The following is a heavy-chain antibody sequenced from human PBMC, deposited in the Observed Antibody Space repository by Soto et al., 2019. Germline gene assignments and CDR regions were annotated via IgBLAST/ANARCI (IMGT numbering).Heavy chain of an antibody. CDR3: ARDGCGGDGPFDY. V-gene: IGHV3-33*01. J-gene: IGHJ4*02. Sequence: QVQLVESGGGVVQPGGSLRLSCTASGFSFRSYGMHWVRQAPGKGLEWVAVIWYDGSNKYSADSVKGRFTISRDNSKKTLYLQMSSLRAEDTAVYYCARDGCGGDGPFDYWGQGTLVTVSS. CDR2: IWYDGSNK. CDR1: GFSFRSYG. D-gene: IGHD2-21*02.